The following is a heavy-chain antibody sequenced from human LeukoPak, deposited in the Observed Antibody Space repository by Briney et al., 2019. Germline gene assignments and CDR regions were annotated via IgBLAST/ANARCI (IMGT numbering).Heavy chain of an antibody. D-gene: IGHD3-10*01. V-gene: IGHV3-21*03. J-gene: IGHJ5*02. CDR3: TRAPSLSWFDP. CDR1: GFTFSSYT. Sequence: PGGSLRLSCEASGFTFSSYTMNWVRRAPGKGLEWVSSISSSSSYIYYADSMKGRFTISRDNAKNSLYLQMNSLKTEDTAVYYCTRAPSLSWFDPWGQGTLVTVSS. CDR2: ISSSSSYI.